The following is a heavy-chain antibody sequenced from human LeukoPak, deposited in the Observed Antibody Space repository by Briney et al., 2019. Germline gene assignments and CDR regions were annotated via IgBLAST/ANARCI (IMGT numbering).Heavy chain of an antibody. J-gene: IGHJ6*03. CDR2: IYYSGST. D-gene: IGHD3-22*01. Sequence: SETLSLTCTVSGGSISSSSYYWGWIRQPPGKGLEWIGSIYYSGSTYYNPSLKSRVTISVDTSKNQFSLKLSSVTAADTAVYYCASINYYDSSGYYDAAYYYYYYMDVWGKGTTVTVSS. V-gene: IGHV4-39*07. CDR1: GGSISSSSYY. CDR3: ASINYYDSSGYYDAAYYYYYYMDV.